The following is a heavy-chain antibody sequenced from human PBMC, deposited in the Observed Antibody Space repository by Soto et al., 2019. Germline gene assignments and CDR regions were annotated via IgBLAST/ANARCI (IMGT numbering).Heavy chain of an antibody. D-gene: IGHD4-4*01. Sequence: TGGSLRLSCAASGFTFSTYAMNWVRQAPGQGLEWVSTITDSGITSQAESVQGRFTLSRDNSKNTLSLQMNSLRAEDTAVYYCAKGQQLLNYNYYGLDVWGQGTTVTVSS. CDR1: GFTFSTYA. CDR2: ITDSGIT. J-gene: IGHJ6*02. V-gene: IGHV3-23*01. CDR3: AKGQQLLNYNYYGLDV.